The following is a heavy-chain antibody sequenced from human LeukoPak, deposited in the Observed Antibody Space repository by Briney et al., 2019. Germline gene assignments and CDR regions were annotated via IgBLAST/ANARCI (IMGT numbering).Heavy chain of an antibody. CDR1: GGSISSSSYY. CDR3: ARGGGYSYGRAVDY. D-gene: IGHD5-18*01. V-gene: IGHV4-39*01. J-gene: IGHJ4*02. CDR2: IYYSGST. Sequence: SETLSLTCTVSGGSISSSSYYWGWIRQPPGKGLEWIGSIYYSGSTYYNPSLKSRVTISVDTSKNQFSLKLSSVTAADTAVYYCARGGGYSYGRAVDYWGQGTLVTVSS.